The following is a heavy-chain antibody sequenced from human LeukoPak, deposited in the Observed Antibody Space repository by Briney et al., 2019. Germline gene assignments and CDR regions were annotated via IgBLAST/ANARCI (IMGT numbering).Heavy chain of an antibody. CDR2: LWYDGTNE. V-gene: IGHV3-33*08. CDR3: ARDGAFDI. CDR1: GFTFSSYG. J-gene: IGHJ3*02. Sequence: PGGSLRLSCAASGFTFSSYGMHWVRQAPGRGLEWVALLWYDGTNENYADSVKGRFTISRDNSKNTMYLQMNNLRAEDTAVYYCARDGAFDIWGQGTMVTVSS.